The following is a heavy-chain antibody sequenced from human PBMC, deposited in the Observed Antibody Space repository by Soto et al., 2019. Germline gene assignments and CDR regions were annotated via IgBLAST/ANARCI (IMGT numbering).Heavy chain of an antibody. D-gene: IGHD7-27*01. J-gene: IGHJ4*02. Sequence: QVQLQQWGAGLLKPSETLSLTCAVYGGSFSGYYWSWIRQPPGKGLERIGEINHSGSTNYNPSLKSRVTISVDTSKNQFSLKLSSVTAADTAVYYCARGWGRISDYWGQGALVAVSS. CDR3: ARGWGRISDY. CDR2: INHSGST. V-gene: IGHV4-34*01. CDR1: GGSFSGYY.